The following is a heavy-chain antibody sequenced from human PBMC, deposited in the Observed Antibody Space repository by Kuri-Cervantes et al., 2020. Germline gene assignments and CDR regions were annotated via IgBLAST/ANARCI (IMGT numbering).Heavy chain of an antibody. J-gene: IGHJ4*02. CDR2: ISYDGSNK. D-gene: IGHD6-13*01. Sequence: LSLTCAASGFTFSSYAMHWVRQAPGKGLEWVAVISYDGSNKYYADSVKGRFTISRDNSKNTLYLQMNRLRAEDTALYYCASTGIAAGHFDYWGQGTLVTVSS. CDR3: ASTGIAAGHFDY. V-gene: IGHV3-30-3*01. CDR1: GFTFSSYA.